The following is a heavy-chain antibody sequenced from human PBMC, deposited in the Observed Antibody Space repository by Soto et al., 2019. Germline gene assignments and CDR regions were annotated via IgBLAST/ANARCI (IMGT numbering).Heavy chain of an antibody. CDR2: ISSNGVGT. D-gene: IGHD6-6*01. V-gene: IGHV3-64*01. Sequence: EVQLVESGGGLAQPGGSLRLSCAAPGFTLRGYAMDWVRQAPGKGLEYVSGISSNGVGTYYANSVQGRFTISRDNSKNTVYLQMGSLRPEDMAVYYCARRARPDFYYMDVWGKGTTVTVSS. J-gene: IGHJ6*03. CDR1: GFTLRGYA. CDR3: ARRARPDFYYMDV.